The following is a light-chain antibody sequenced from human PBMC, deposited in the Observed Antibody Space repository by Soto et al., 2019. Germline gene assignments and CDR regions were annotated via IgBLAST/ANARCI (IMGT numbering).Light chain of an antibody. CDR3: CSYTSSSPYL. CDR1: SSDLGGYNF. J-gene: IGLJ1*01. CDR2: QVS. Sequence: QSALTQPASVSGSPGQSITISCTGTSSDLGGYNFVSWYQHHPGKAPKLMIYQVSNRPSGVSNRFSGSKSGNTASLTISGLQAEDEADYYCCSYTSSSPYLFGTGTKLTVL. V-gene: IGLV2-14*01.